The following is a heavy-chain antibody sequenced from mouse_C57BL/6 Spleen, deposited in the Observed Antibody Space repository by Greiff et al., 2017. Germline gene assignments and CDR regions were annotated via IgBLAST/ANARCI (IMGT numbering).Heavy chain of an antibody. J-gene: IGHJ2*01. CDR1: GFTFSSYG. CDR3: ARAGGYDGDYFAY. D-gene: IGHD2-2*01. CDR2: ISSGGSYT. Sequence: EVHLVESGGDLVKPGGSLKLSCAASGFTFSSYGMSWVRQTPDKRLEWVATISSGGSYTYYPDSVKGRFTISRDNAKNTLYLQMSSLKSEDTAMYYCARAGGYDGDYFAYWGQGTTLTVSS. V-gene: IGHV5-6*01.